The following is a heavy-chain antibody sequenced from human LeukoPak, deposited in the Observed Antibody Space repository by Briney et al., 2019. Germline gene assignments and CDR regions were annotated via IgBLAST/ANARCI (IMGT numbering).Heavy chain of an antibody. CDR3: ARDGIAAVGEVYYFDY. D-gene: IGHD6-13*01. V-gene: IGHV3-21*01. CDR2: ISSSSSYI. Sequence: GGSLRLSCAASGFTFSSYSMNWVRQAPGKGLEWVSSISSSSSYIYYADSVKGRFTISRDNAKNSPYLQMNSLRAEDTAVYYCARDGIAAVGEVYYFDYWGQGTLVTVSS. CDR1: GFTFSSYS. J-gene: IGHJ4*02.